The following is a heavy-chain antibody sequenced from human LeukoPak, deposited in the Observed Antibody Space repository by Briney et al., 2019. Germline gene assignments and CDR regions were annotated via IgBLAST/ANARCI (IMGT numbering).Heavy chain of an antibody. CDR3: ARAGSGYYSYFDY. Sequence: KPSETLSLTCTVSGGSISSYYWSWIRQPPGKGLEWIGYIYYSGSTNYNPSLKSRVTISVDTSKNQFSLKLSSVTAADTAVYYCARAGSGYYSYFDYWGQGTLVTVSS. CDR1: GGSISSYY. V-gene: IGHV4-59*01. CDR2: IYYSGST. J-gene: IGHJ4*02. D-gene: IGHD3-22*01.